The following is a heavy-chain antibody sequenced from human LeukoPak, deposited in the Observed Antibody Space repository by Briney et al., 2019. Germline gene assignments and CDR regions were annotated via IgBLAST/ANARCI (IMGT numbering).Heavy chain of an antibody. J-gene: IGHJ6*02. CDR1: GFTVSSNY. CDR2: IYSGGST. CDR3: ARDSFLGGNSECAADYYGMDV. Sequence: GGSLRLPCAASGFTVSSNYMSWVRQAPGKGLEWVSVIYSGGSTYYADSVKGRFTISRDNSKNTLYLQMNSLRAEDTAVYYCARDSFLGGNSECAADYYGMDVWGQGTTVTVSS. V-gene: IGHV3-66*01. D-gene: IGHD4-23*01.